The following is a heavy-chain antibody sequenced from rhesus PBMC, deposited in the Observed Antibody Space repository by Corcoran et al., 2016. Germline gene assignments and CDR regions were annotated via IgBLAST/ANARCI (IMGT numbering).Heavy chain of an antibody. J-gene: IGHJ4*01. CDR1: GYSISSGYY. Sequence: QVPLQESGPGLVKPSETLSLTCAVSGYSISSGYYWVWIRQPPGKGLEWIGHIRSGGSNDYNPSRKRRGTMSRDTSKNQFSLKLSSVTAADTAVYYCGYSAGWAVDDWGQGVLVSVSS. D-gene: IGHD6-37*01. V-gene: IGHV4-99*01. CDR3: GYSAGWAVDD. CDR2: IRSGGSN.